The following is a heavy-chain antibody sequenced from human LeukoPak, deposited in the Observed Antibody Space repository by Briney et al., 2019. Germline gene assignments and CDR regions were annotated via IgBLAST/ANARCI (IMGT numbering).Heavy chain of an antibody. CDR3: TTDPSVLVVGY. J-gene: IGHJ4*02. D-gene: IGHD2-15*01. V-gene: IGHV3-15*01. CDR1: GFTFSNAW. CDR2: IKRKTDGGTT. Sequence: GGSLRLSCAASGFTFSNAWMNWVRQATGKGLEWVGRIKRKTDGGTTEYAAPVQGRFTISRDDSTNTLYLQMNSLKTEDTAVYYCTTDPSVLVVGYWGQGTLVTASS.